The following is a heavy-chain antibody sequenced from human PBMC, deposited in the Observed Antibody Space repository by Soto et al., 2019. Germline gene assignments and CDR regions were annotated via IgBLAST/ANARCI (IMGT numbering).Heavy chain of an antibody. V-gene: IGHV4-31*03. CDR2: IYYSGST. CDR1: GGSISSGGYY. J-gene: IGHJ3*02. Sequence: SEILSLTCTVSGGSISSGGYYWSWIRQHPGKGLEWIGYIYYSGSTYYNPSLKSRVTISVDTSKNQFSLKLSSVTAADTAVYYCARGDFEADAFDIWGQGTMVTVSS. CDR3: ARGDFEADAFDI. D-gene: IGHD3-9*01.